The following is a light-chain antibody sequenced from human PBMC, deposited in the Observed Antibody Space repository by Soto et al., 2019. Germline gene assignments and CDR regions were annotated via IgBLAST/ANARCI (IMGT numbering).Light chain of an antibody. Sequence: EIVLTQSPGTLSLSPGERATLSCRASQSVSISSLAWYQQKPGQAPRLLIYSASSRASGIPDRFRGSGPGTDFTLTISRLEPEDFAVYYCQQYGSSSYTFGQGTNLEIK. V-gene: IGKV3-20*01. CDR1: QSVSISS. CDR2: SAS. J-gene: IGKJ2*01. CDR3: QQYGSSSYT.